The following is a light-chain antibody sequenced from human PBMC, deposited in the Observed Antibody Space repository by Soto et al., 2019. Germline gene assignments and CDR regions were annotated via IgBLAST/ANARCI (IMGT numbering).Light chain of an antibody. J-gene: IGLJ1*01. CDR1: SSDVGGYNY. V-gene: IGLV2-11*01. Sequence: QSALTQPRSVSGSPGQSVTISCTGTSSDVGGYNYVSWYQQHPGKATKLMIYDVSKRPSGVPDRFSGSKSGNTASLTISGLPAEDEADYYCCSYAGSYTYVFGTGTKLTVL. CDR3: CSYAGSYTYV. CDR2: DVS.